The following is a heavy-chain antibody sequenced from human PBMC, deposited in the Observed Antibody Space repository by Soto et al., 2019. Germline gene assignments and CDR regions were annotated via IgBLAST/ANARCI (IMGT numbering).Heavy chain of an antibody. J-gene: IGHJ2*01. CDR1: GCSISSSNW. CDR2: IYHSGST. CDR3: ARRSDWYWYFDL. Sequence: PSETLSLPCSVSGCSISSSNWWSWVRQPPGKGLEWIGEIYHSGSTNYNPSLKSRVTISVDKSKNQFSLKLSSVTAADTAVYYCARRSDWYWYFDLWGRGTLVTVSS. D-gene: IGHD3-9*01. V-gene: IGHV4-4*02.